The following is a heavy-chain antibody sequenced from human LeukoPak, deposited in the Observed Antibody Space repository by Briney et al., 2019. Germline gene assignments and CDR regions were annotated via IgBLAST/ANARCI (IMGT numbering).Heavy chain of an antibody. V-gene: IGHV3-48*03. CDR2: ISPTGSTM. D-gene: IGHD5-12*01. CDR1: GFTFSHYE. J-gene: IGHJ4*02. Sequence: GGSLTLSCAASGFTFSHYEMYWLRQAPGKALEGVSYISPTGSTMYYADSVKGRFTISRDNAKNSLYLQMNSLRADDTAVYYCATLTVASPFDYWGQGALVTVSS. CDR3: ATLTVASPFDY.